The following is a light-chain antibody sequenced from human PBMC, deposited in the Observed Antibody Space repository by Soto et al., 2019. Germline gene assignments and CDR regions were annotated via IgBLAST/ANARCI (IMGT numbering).Light chain of an antibody. CDR2: AAS. Sequence: DIQMTHSPSSLSASVVDRAPIPFLASQIISSYLDWYQQKPGKPPRLLIYAASSLQSGVPSRFSGSGSGTDFTLTISSLQPEDFATYSCQKSYNSPQKFGQGTKVDIK. CDR1: QIISSY. V-gene: IGKV1-39*01. CDR3: QKSYNSPQK. J-gene: IGKJ1*01.